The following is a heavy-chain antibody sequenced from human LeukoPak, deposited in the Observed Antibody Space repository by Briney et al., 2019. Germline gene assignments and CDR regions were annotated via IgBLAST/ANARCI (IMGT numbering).Heavy chain of an antibody. CDR2: ISSSGSTI. CDR1: GFTFSDYY. Sequence: GGSLRLSCAASGFTFSDYYMSWIRQAPGKGLEWVSYISSSGSTIYYADSVKGRFTISRDNAKNSLYLQMNSLRAEDTAMYYCASGPVAAYYYYYYMDVWGKGTTVTVSS. V-gene: IGHV3-11*01. CDR3: ASGPVAAYYYYYYMDV. J-gene: IGHJ6*03. D-gene: IGHD6-19*01.